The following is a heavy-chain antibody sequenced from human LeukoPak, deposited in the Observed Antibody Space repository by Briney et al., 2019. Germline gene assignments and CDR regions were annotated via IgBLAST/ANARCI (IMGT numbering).Heavy chain of an antibody. D-gene: IGHD2-15*01. CDR1: GFTFSSYA. V-gene: IGHV3-64*01. Sequence: PGGSLRLSCAASGFTFSSYAMHWVRQAPGKGLEYVSAISRNGGSTYYANSVKGRFTISRDNSKNTLYLQVNSLRAEDTAVYYCARGGASELYYFDYWGQGTLVTVSS. CDR2: ISRNGGST. J-gene: IGHJ4*02. CDR3: ARGGASELYYFDY.